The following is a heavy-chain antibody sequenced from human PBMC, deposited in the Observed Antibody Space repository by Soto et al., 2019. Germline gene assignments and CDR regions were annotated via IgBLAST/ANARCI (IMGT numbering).Heavy chain of an antibody. Sequence: QVQLVQSGAEVKKPGSSVKVSCKSSGGTYSPYTINWVRQAPGQGLEWMGRIIPFLGVTNYGLKFQARVTITADKATNTDYMELRGLRVEDTAVYYCARDWESSVSTWSFGGFWGRGTLVTVSS. J-gene: IGHJ4*02. CDR2: IIPFLGVT. CDR1: GGTYSPYT. CDR3: ARDWESSVSTWSFGGF. V-gene: IGHV1-69*08. D-gene: IGHD3-16*01.